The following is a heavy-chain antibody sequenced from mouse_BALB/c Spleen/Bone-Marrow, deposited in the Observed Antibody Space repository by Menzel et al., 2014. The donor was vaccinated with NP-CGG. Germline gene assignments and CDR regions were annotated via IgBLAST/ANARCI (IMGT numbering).Heavy chain of an antibody. Sequence: SGPELVKPGALVRISCKASGYTFTSYDINWVKQRPGQGLEWIGWIYPGDGSTEYNEKFKGKATLTADKSSSTAYMQLSSLTSENSAVYFCTRGGYGNYVGYGMDYWGQGTPATVSS. CDR1: GYTFTSYD. D-gene: IGHD2-1*01. J-gene: IGHJ4*01. CDR2: IYPGDGST. V-gene: IGHV1S33*01. CDR3: TRGGYGNYVGYGMDY.